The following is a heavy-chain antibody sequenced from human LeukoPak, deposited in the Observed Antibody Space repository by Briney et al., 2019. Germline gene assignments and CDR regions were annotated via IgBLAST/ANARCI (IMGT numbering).Heavy chain of an antibody. J-gene: IGHJ3*02. V-gene: IGHV4-59*12. D-gene: IGHD6-19*01. CDR1: GGSISSYF. CDR2: IHDSGRP. CDR3: TRGWSSAGVFDS. Sequence: PSETLSLTCSVSGGSISSYFWSWIRQPPGKGLEWIGYIHDSGRPNYNPSLKSRVTISVDKSKNQFSLKLSSVTAADTAVYYCTRGWSSAGVFDSWGQGTVVTVSS.